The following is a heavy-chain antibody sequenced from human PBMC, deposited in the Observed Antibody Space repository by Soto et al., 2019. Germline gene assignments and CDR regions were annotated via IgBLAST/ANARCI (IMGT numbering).Heavy chain of an antibody. Sequence: GESLKISCAASGFTVSSNYMSWVRQAPGKGLEWVSVIYSGGSTYYADSVKGRFTISRENSKNTLYLQMNSLRAEDTAVYYCARDSSSYYGMDVWGQGTTVTVYS. J-gene: IGHJ6*02. D-gene: IGHD6-6*01. V-gene: IGHV3-53*01. CDR1: GFTVSSNY. CDR3: ARDSSSYYGMDV. CDR2: IYSGGST.